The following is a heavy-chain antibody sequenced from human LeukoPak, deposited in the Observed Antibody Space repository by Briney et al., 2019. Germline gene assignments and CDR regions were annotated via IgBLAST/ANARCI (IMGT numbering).Heavy chain of an antibody. V-gene: IGHV1-69*13. Sequence: SVKVSCKASGGTFSSYAISWVRQAPGQGLEWMGGIIPIFGTANYAQKFQGRVTVTADESTSTAYMELSSLRSEDTAVYYCARVSDYYDSSGYYMIFDYWGQGTLVTVSS. CDR1: GGTFSSYA. CDR2: IIPIFGTA. CDR3: ARVSDYYDSSGYYMIFDY. D-gene: IGHD3-22*01. J-gene: IGHJ4*02.